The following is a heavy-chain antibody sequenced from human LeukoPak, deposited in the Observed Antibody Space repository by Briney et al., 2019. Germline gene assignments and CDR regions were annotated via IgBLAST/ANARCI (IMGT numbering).Heavy chain of an antibody. CDR1: GGSISSSSYY. V-gene: IGHV4-39*02. D-gene: IGHD1-26*01. CDR3: ARDGSYFRPQVFFDY. CDR2: IYYSGST. Sequence: SETLSLTCTVSGGSISSSSYYWGWIRQPPGKGLEWIGSIYYSGSTYYNPSLKSRVTISVDTSKNQFSLKLSSVAAADTAVYYCARDGSYFRPQVFFDYWGQGTLVTVSS. J-gene: IGHJ4*02.